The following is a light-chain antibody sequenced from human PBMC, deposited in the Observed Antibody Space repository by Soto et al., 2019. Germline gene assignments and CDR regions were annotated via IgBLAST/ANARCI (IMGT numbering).Light chain of an antibody. CDR2: DAS. J-gene: IGKJ1*01. V-gene: IGKV1-5*01. CDR3: QQYNSYSWT. CDR1: QSISNW. Sequence: DIQMTQSPSTLSASVGDRVTSTCRASQSISNWLAWYQQKPGKAPKVLIYDASSLQSGVPSRFSGSGSGTEFTLTISSLQPDDFATYYCQQYNSYSWTFGQGTKVHIK.